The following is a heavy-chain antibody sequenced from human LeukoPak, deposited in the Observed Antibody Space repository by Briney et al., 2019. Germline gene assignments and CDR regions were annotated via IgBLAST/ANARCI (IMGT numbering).Heavy chain of an antibody. CDR2: MKSKSDGGRT. CDR3: ATDGYSYAPGDY. J-gene: IGHJ4*02. V-gene: IGHV3-15*01. CDR1: GFTFSNAW. Sequence: GGSLRLSCAGSGFTFSNAWMIWVRQAPGKGLEWVXXMKSKSDGGRTDYAAPVKDRFTISRDDSKTTLYLQMNSIKTDDSGVYYCATDGYSYAPGDYWGQGTLVTVSS. D-gene: IGHD5-18*01.